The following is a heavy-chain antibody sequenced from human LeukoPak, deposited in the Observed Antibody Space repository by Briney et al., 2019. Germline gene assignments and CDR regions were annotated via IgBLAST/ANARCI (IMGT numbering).Heavy chain of an antibody. CDR3: ARTAGWKYQLLRSAAFDI. J-gene: IGHJ3*02. V-gene: IGHV3-23*01. Sequence: HPGGSLRLSCAASGFTFSSYAMSWVRQAPGKGLEWVSAISGSGGSTYYADSVKGRFTISRDNSKNTLYLQMNSLRAEDTAVYYCARTAGWKYQLLRSAAFDIWGQGTMVTVSS. CDR1: GFTFSSYA. CDR2: ISGSGGST. D-gene: IGHD2-2*01.